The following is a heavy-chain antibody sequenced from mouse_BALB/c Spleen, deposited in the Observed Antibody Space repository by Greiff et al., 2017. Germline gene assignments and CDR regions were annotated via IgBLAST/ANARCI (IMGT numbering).Heavy chain of an antibody. V-gene: IGHV5-17*02. CDR2: ISSGSSTI. J-gene: IGHJ2*01. D-gene: IGHD3-3*01. Sequence: EVQLVESGGGLVQPGGSRKLSCAASGFTFSSFGMHWVRQAPEKGLEWVAYISSGSSTIYYADTVKGRFTISRDNPKNTLFLQMTSLRSEDTAMYYCARCPWGPYYFDYWGQGTTLTVSS. CDR1: GFTFSSFG. CDR3: ARCPWGPYYFDY.